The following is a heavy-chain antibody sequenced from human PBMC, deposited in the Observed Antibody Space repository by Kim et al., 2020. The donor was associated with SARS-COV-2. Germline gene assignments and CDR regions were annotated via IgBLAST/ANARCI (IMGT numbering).Heavy chain of an antibody. V-gene: IGHV4-39*01. Sequence: GSTYYTPSLKSRVTITVDTSNNQFLLKLSSVTAADTAVYYCASYYSRDILWGQGTLVTVSS. D-gene: IGHD3-22*01. CDR3: ASYYSRDIL. CDR2: GST. J-gene: IGHJ4*02.